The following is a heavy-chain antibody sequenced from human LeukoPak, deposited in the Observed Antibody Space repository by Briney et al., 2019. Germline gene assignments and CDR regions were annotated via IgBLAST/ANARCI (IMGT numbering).Heavy chain of an antibody. CDR1: GFTFSSYA. V-gene: IGHV3-30-3*01. CDR2: ISYDGSNK. Sequence: GGSLRLSCAASGFTFSSYAMHWVRQAPGKGLEWVAVISYDGSNKYYADSVKGRFTISRDNSKNTLYLQMNSLRAEDTAVYYCASILIFGVVIDYWGQGTLVTVSS. J-gene: IGHJ4*02. CDR3: ASILIFGVVIDY. D-gene: IGHD3-3*01.